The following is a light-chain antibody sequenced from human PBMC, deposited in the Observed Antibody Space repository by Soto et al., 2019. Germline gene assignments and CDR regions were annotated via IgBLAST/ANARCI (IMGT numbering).Light chain of an antibody. Sequence: DIQMTQSPAILSAIVGDRVTITCRASQSISSWLAWYQQKPGKAPKLLIYDASNLESGVPSRFSGSGSGTEFTLTISSLQPEDFASYYCLQDYGDSWTFGQGTKVDIK. CDR1: QSISSW. CDR3: LQDYGDSWT. J-gene: IGKJ1*01. CDR2: DAS. V-gene: IGKV1-5*01.